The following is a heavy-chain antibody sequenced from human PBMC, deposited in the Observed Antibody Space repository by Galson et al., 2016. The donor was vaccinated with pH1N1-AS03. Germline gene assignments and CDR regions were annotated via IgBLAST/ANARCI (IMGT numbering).Heavy chain of an antibody. CDR2: MNNNGAYT. Sequence: SLRLSCAASGLTFPSHWMHWVRQAPGKGLVWVSRMNNNGAYTAYADAVKGRFTISRDNAKGTVYLQMNSLRVDDTALYYCVKGQSDYDLDAFDVWGQGTMVTVAS. CDR3: VKGQSDYDLDAFDV. V-gene: IGHV3-74*03. CDR1: GLTFPSHW. D-gene: IGHD4/OR15-4a*01. J-gene: IGHJ3*01.